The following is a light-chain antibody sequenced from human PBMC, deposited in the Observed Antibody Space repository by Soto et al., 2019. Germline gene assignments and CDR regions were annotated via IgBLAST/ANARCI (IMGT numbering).Light chain of an antibody. V-gene: IGKV1-5*01. CDR3: QQFHSFSRT. CDR2: DAS. Sequence: DIQMTQSPSTLSASVGDRVTITCRASQNINSWLAWYQQKPGKAPNLLIYDASTLESGVPSRFSGSVSGTEGTITISSLKKEDGATYDCQQFHSFSRTFGQGTKVDIK. CDR1: QNINSW. J-gene: IGKJ1*01.